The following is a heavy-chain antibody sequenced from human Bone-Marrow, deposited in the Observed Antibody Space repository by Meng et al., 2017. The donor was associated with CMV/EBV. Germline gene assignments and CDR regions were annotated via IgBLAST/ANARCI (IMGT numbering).Heavy chain of an antibody. J-gene: IGHJ4*02. V-gene: IGHV4-59*01. CDR1: GGSTSSYY. Sequence: SETLSLTCTVSGGSTSSYYWSWIRQPPGKGLEWIGYIYYSGSTNYNPSLKSRVTVSVDTSKNQFSLKLSSVTAADTAEYYCARAGVAAAGVFGFDDWGQGTLVTVSS. CDR3: ARAGVAAAGVFGFDD. CDR2: IYYSGST. D-gene: IGHD6-13*01.